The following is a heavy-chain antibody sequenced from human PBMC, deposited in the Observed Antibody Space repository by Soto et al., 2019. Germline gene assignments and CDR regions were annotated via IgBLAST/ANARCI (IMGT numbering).Heavy chain of an antibody. CDR2: ISYDGSNK. CDR3: ERGQGGRSRYYYYGMDV. CDR1: GFTFSSYA. Sequence: QVQLVESGGGVVQPGRSLRLSCAASGFTFSSYAMHWVRQAPGKGLEWVAVISYDGSNKYYADSVKGRFTISRDNSKNTLYLQMNSLRAEDTAVYYCERGQGGRSRYYYYGMDVWGQGTTVTVSS. V-gene: IGHV3-30-3*01. J-gene: IGHJ6*02. D-gene: IGHD2-15*01.